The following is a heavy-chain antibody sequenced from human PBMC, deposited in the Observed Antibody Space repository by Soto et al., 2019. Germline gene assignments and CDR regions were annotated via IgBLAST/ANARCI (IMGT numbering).Heavy chain of an antibody. CDR3: AAPGGGYYYGMDV. CDR2: INAGNGNT. D-gene: IGHD3-10*01. Sequence: QVQLVQSGAEVKKPGASVKVSCKASGYTFTSYAMHWVRQAPGQRLEWMGWINAGNGNTKYSQKFQGRVTITRETPARTAYMELSSLRSKATAVDYCAAPGGGYYYGMDVWGQGTTVTVSS. CDR1: GYTFTSYA. V-gene: IGHV1-3*01. J-gene: IGHJ6*02.